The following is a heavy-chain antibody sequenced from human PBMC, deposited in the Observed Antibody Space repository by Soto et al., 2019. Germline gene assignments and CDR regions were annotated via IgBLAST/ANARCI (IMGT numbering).Heavy chain of an antibody. CDR1: GVSFRSSP. V-gene: IGHV1-69*01. D-gene: IGHD1-26*01. Sequence: QVQLVQSGAEVKKPGSSVKVSCMTSGVSFRSSPINWVRQAPGQGLEWLGGTIPISGTPNHAQKFQGRLTISADEPTSTAYMELSGLRSEDTASSYCARDKGDSMLGSTGAFNMWGQGTLVTVSS. CDR2: TIPISGTP. J-gene: IGHJ3*02. CDR3: ARDKGDSMLGSTGAFNM.